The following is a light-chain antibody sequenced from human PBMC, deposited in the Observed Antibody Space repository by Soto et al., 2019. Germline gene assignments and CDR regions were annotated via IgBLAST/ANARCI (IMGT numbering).Light chain of an antibody. V-gene: IGKV3-15*01. CDR3: QQHNAWPLT. CDR1: QTVGTS. Sequence: DIVLTQSPATLSVSPGERATLTCRASQTVGTSLAGYQQKPGQAPRLLIYLASTRATGVPARFSGSGSGTEFALTISSLQSEDFAVYYCQQHNAWPLTFGGGTKVEIK. J-gene: IGKJ4*01. CDR2: LAS.